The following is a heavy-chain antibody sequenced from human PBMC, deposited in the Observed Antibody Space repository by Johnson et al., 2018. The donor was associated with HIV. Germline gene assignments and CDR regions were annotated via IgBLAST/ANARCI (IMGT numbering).Heavy chain of an antibody. CDR3: ARLPSGYSRDDLDI. J-gene: IGHJ3*02. Sequence: QVLLVESGGGVVQPGTSLRLSCTASGFAFSSYALHWVRQAPGKGLEWVAIISYDGGSKYYADSVKGRFTVSRDNSKNTLYLQINSLRPEDTAVYYCARLPSGYSRDDLDIWGQGTVVTVSS. D-gene: IGHD5-18*01. CDR2: ISYDGGSK. V-gene: IGHV3-30*04. CDR1: GFAFSSYA.